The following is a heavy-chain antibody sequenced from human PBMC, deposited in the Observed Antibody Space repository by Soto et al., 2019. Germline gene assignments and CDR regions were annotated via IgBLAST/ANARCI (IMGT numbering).Heavy chain of an antibody. CDR1: VFTFTSYS. CDR3: ARDLPGYCTTTDCYSYFDY. CDR2: IQQDGSEK. Sequence: PGGSLRLACAFSVFTFTSYSMSWVRQAPGEGLEWVANIQQDGSEKYYVDSVKGRFTISRDNAKNSLYLQMNSLRAEDTAVYYCARDLPGYCTTTDCYSYFDYWGQGTLVTVSS. V-gene: IGHV3-7*03. D-gene: IGHD2-2*02. J-gene: IGHJ4*02.